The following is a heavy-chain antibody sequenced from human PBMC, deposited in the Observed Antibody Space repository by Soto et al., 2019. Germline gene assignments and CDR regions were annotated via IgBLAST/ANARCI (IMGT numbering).Heavy chain of an antibody. CDR2: ISGSGGNT. CDR3: ARRGYCSSTNCYVDGSPQFAY. D-gene: IGHD2-2*01. V-gene: IGHV3-23*01. Sequence: EVQLLESGGGLVQPGGSLRLSCAAAEFTFSSYAMSWVRQAPGKGLEWVSAISGSGGNTYYADSVKGRFTISRDNSKNTLSLQMNSLRAEDTAVYYCARRGYCSSTNCYVDGSPQFAYWGQGTLVTVSS. CDR1: EFTFSSYA. J-gene: IGHJ4*02.